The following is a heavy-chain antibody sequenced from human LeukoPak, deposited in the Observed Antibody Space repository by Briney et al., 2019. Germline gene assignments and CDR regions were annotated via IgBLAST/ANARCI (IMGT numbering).Heavy chain of an antibody. Sequence: KPSETLSLTSPVPGGSFSIYFWNWIRQPAGKGLEWIGRIYPSGSTNYNPSLSSRVTMSVDTSKNQFSLKLSSVTAADTAMYYCARALGYFGSGGEAWGQGTLVTVSS. D-gene: IGHD3-10*01. CDR2: IYPSGST. CDR3: ARALGYFGSGGEA. CDR1: GGSFSIYF. V-gene: IGHV4-4*07. J-gene: IGHJ5*02.